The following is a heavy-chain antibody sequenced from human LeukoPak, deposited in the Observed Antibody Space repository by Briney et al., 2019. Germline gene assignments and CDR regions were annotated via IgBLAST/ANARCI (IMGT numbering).Heavy chain of an antibody. D-gene: IGHD6-6*01. CDR3: ARDLYSSSWGWWFDP. CDR1: GGTFSSYT. Sequence: SVKVSCKASGGTFSSYTISWVRQAPGQGLEWMGRIIPILGIANYAQKFQGRVTITADKSTSTAYMELSSLRSEDTAVYYCARDLYSSSWGWWFDPWGQGTLVTVSS. J-gene: IGHJ5*02. CDR2: IIPILGIA. V-gene: IGHV1-69*10.